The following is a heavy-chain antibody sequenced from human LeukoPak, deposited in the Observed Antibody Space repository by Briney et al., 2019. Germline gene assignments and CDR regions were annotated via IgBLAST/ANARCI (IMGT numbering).Heavy chain of an antibody. Sequence: ASVKVSCKASGYTFTGYYMRWVRQAPGQGLEWMGWIDPNTGGTIYAQKFQGRVTMTRDTSISTAYMELSRLRSDDTAVYYCARVIAAAGPEFDFWGQGTLVTVSS. CDR3: ARVIAAAGPEFDF. CDR2: IDPNTGGT. V-gene: IGHV1-2*02. CDR1: GYTFTGYY. D-gene: IGHD6-13*01. J-gene: IGHJ4*02.